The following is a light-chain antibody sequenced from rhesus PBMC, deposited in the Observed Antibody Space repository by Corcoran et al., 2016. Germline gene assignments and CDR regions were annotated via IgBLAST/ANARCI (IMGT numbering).Light chain of an antibody. J-gene: IGKJ2*01. CDR3: YQHSSGYS. V-gene: IGKV3-10*01. Sequence: QVILTQSPATLSLSLGERATLSCRASQSVSSYLAGYQQKPGKAPRLLIYCASSRATGIPDGLSGSGDRTDFTLTISSLEPEDVGVYRIYQHSSGYSFGQGTKVEIK. CDR2: CAS. CDR1: QSVSSY.